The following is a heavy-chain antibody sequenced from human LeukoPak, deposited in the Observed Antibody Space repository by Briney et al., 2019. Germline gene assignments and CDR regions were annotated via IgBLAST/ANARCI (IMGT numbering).Heavy chain of an antibody. J-gene: IGHJ4*02. Sequence: GASVKVSCKASGYTFTSYDINWVRQATGQGLEWMGWMNPNNGNTDYAQKFQGRVTITRDTSASTAYMELSSLRSEDTAVYYCARVGTDYGDYPLDYWGQGTLVTVSS. CDR1: GYTFTSYD. CDR3: ARVGTDYGDYPLDY. V-gene: IGHV1-8*01. D-gene: IGHD4-17*01. CDR2: MNPNNGNT.